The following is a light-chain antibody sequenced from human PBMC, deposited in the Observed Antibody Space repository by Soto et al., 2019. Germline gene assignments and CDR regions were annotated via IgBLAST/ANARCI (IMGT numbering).Light chain of an antibody. CDR3: MLLDTGARV. V-gene: IGLV7-46*01. Sequence: QAVVTQEPSLTVSPGGTVTLTCGSSTGSVTSGHYPYWFQQKPGQVPRRLIYDTSNKHSWTPARFSGSLLGGKAALTLSGAQPEDEADYYCMLLDTGARVFGGGTQLTVL. J-gene: IGLJ7*01. CDR2: DTS. CDR1: TGSVTSGHY.